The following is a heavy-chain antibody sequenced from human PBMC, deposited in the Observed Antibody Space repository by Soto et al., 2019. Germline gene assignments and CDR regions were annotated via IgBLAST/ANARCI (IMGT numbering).Heavy chain of an antibody. J-gene: IGHJ4*02. D-gene: IGHD3-10*01. Sequence: PGGSLRLSCAASGFTFVSFAMHWVRQAPGKGLEWVAVISFDGRKTFYADSVKGRFTISRDNSKNTVYLQMNSLRADDTAVYYCARDQSYLSFWGLGALVTVSS. CDR2: ISFDGRKT. V-gene: IGHV3-30*04. CDR1: GFTFVSFA. CDR3: ARDQSYLSF.